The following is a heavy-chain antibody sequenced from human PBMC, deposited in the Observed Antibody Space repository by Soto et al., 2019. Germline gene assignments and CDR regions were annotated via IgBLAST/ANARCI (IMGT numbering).Heavy chain of an antibody. Sequence: QVQLLESGGGVVQPGRSLRLSCAASGFTFSSYAMHWVRQPPGKGLEWVAVVSNDGRNKFYADSVRGRFTISRDNSKNTLYLEMDSLRVEDTAVFYCARGQHGLDHWGQGCLVLVSP. CDR2: VSNDGRNK. CDR1: GFTFSSYA. D-gene: IGHD2-8*01. V-gene: IGHV3-30-3*01. J-gene: IGHJ4*02. CDR3: ARGQHGLDH.